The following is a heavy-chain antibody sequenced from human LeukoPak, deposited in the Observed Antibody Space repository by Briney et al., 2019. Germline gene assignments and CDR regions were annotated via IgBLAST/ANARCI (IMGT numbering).Heavy chain of an antibody. CDR3: ARQTGTTTPPHY. Sequence: SETLSLTCTVSGGSISSSSYYWGWIRQPPGKGLEWIGSIYYSGSTYYNPSLKSRVTISVDTSKNQFSLQLNSVTPEDTAVYYCARQTGTTTPPHYWGQGTLVTVSS. CDR2: IYYSGST. D-gene: IGHD1-7*01. V-gene: IGHV4-39*01. CDR1: GGSISSSSYY. J-gene: IGHJ4*02.